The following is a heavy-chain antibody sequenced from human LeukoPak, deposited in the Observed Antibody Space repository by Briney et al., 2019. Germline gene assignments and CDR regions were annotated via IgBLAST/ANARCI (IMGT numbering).Heavy chain of an antibody. CDR2: ISSSGSA. J-gene: IGHJ3*01. Sequence: SETLSLTCSVSGDSLGIDKWSWVRQPPGKGLEWIAHISSSGSAIYNPSLMSRVSMAVDTSKNQFSLRLISVTAADTAVYYCAREWSGFDFWGQGIMVTVSS. CDR3: AREWSGFDF. D-gene: IGHD2-15*01. V-gene: IGHV4-59*01. CDR1: GDSLGIDK.